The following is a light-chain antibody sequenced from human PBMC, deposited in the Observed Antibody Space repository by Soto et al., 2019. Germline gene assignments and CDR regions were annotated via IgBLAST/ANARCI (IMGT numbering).Light chain of an antibody. J-gene: IGKJ1*01. V-gene: IGKV1-39*01. CDR2: AAS. Sequence: DIQMTQSPSSLSASACSRVTLTCRARQSISSYLNWYQQKPGKAPKLLIYAASSWQSGVPSRFSGGVSRTDFTLTISTLQPEDFATYYCQQSYSTPRTVGQGTKVDIK. CDR3: QQSYSTPRT. CDR1: QSISSY.